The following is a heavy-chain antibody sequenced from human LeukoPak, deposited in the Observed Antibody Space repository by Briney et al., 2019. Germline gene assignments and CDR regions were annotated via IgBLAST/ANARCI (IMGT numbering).Heavy chain of an antibody. J-gene: IGHJ5*02. V-gene: IGHV3-11*04. Sequence: LSLTCAVYGGSFSAYYWSWVRQAPGKGLEWVSYISSSSSTIYYADSVKGRFTISRDNAKNSLYLQMNSLRAEDTAVYYCARDPPPWGQGTLVTVSS. CDR2: ISSSSSTI. CDR1: GGSFSAYY. CDR3: ARDPPP.